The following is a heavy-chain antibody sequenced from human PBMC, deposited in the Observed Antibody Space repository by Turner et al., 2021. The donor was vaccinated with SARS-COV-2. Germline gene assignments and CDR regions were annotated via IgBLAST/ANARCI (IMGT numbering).Heavy chain of an antibody. V-gene: IGHV1-69*01. D-gene: IGHD3-22*01. CDR3: ARARGVDYYDSSGQRFDP. J-gene: IGHJ5*02. Sequence: QVQLVQSGAEVKKPGSWVTVSCKASGGTFSSYAISGVRQAPGPGLEWMGGIIPIIGTANYAQKFQGRVTITADESTSTAYMELSSLRSEDTAVYYCARARGVDYYDSSGQRFDPWGQGTLVTVSS. CDR1: GGTFSSYA. CDR2: IIPIIGTA.